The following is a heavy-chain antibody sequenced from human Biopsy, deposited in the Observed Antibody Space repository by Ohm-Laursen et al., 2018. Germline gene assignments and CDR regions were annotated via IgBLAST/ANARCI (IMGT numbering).Heavy chain of an antibody. Sequence: SVKVSCKASGGTFSKYGISWMRQAPGQGLEWVGGIIPMLGTVQYARRLRGRVTITADKATSTAYMELRSLRSDDTAMYYCARDHYTSCYVPGLCWFDPWGQGTLVTVSS. J-gene: IGHJ5*02. CDR3: ARDHYTSCYVPGLCWFDP. D-gene: IGHD2-2*01. CDR1: GGTFSKYG. V-gene: IGHV1-69*10. CDR2: IIPMLGTV.